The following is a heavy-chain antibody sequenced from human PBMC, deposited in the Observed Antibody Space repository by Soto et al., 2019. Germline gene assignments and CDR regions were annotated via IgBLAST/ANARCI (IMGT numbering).Heavy chain of an antibody. CDR3: ARWTGGPNYYFDY. D-gene: IGHD3-16*01. CDR2: ISDSGSA. CDR1: GDSISSYY. J-gene: IGHJ4*02. V-gene: IGHV4-59*01. Sequence: QVQLQESGPGLVKPSETLSLTCTVSGDSISSYYWSWIRQPPGEGLEWIGYISDSGSATYNPSLRRGVTISVDTSNNQFSVKLSSVTAADTAVYYCARWTGGPNYYFDYWGQGTLVTVSS.